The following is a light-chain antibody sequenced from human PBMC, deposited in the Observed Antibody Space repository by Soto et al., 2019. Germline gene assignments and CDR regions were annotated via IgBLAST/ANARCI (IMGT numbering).Light chain of an antibody. CDR3: CSFTTISTYV. J-gene: IGLJ1*01. Sequence: QSVLTQPASVSGSPGQSITISCTGTSTDVGDSNHVSWYQHHPGKAPKLIIYEVSYRPSGVSNRFSGSKSAYTASLTISGLQAEDEADYYCCSFTTISTYVFGTGTKVTVL. V-gene: IGLV2-14*01. CDR1: STDVGDSNH. CDR2: EVS.